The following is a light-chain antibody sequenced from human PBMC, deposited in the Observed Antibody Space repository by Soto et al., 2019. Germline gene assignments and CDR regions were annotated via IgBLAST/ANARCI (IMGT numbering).Light chain of an antibody. CDR2: DAS. V-gene: IGKV3-11*01. CDR1: QSVSSY. J-gene: IGKJ4*01. Sequence: EIVLTQSPATLSLSPGDRATLSCRASQSVSSYLDWYQQKPGQAPRLLIYDASNKATGIPARFSGSGSGTDFTLTITSLDPEDFAVYYCQQRSSWPSTFGGGTTGEIK. CDR3: QQRSSWPST.